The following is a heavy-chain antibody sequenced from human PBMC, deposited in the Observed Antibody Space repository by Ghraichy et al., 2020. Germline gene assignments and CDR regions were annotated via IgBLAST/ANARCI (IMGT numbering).Heavy chain of an antibody. Sequence: KVSCKGSGYSFTSYWIGWVRQMPGKGLEWMGIIYPGDSDTRYSPSFQGQVTISADKSISTAYLQWSSLKASDTAMYYCARLRRSSSWYLHFQHWGQGTLVTVSS. J-gene: IGHJ1*01. CDR2: IYPGDSDT. D-gene: IGHD6-13*01. V-gene: IGHV5-51*01. CDR1: GYSFTSYW. CDR3: ARLRRSSSWYLHFQH.